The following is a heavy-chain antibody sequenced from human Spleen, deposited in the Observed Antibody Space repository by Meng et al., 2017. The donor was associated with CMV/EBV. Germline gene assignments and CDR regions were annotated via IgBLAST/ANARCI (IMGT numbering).Heavy chain of an antibody. D-gene: IGHD2-8*02. Sequence: GGSLRLSCVASYSNFGNYAMHWVRQAPGKGLESVSVISFDGSNEYYADSVKGRFTISRDNSKNTLYLQMNSLRVDDTATYYCARDMGTGAVHYYFAMDVWGQGTTVTV. V-gene: IGHV3-30*04. CDR1: YSNFGNYA. CDR3: ARDMGTGAVHYYFAMDV. J-gene: IGHJ6*02. CDR2: ISFDGSNE.